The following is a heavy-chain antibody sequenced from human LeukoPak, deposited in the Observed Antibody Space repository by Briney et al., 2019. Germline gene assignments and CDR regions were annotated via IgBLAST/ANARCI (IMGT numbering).Heavy chain of an antibody. V-gene: IGHV3-7*05. CDR3: TTFYSRLTDY. Sequence: GTSLRLSCAASGYSFSIHGMIWVRQAPGKGLEWLASINQDGSEKYYVDSVKGRFTISRDNAKNSLYLQMNSLRAEDTAVYYCTTFYSRLTDYWGQGTVVTVSS. D-gene: IGHD2/OR15-2a*01. CDR1: GYSFSIHG. CDR2: INQDGSEK. J-gene: IGHJ4*02.